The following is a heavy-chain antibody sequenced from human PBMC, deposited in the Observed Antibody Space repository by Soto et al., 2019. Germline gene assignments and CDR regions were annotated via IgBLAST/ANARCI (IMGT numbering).Heavy chain of an antibody. J-gene: IGHJ6*02. Sequence: GGSLRLSCAASGFPFGDHAMHWVRQAPGKGLEWVSAITGRGDTTYYADSVKGRFTISRDDAKNSLYLQLNSLRAEDTAVYYCARDLNLRAPHYYYGMDVWGQGTTVTVSS. CDR2: ITGRGDTT. CDR3: ARDLNLRAPHYYYGMDV. V-gene: IGHV3-23*01. CDR1: GFPFGDHA.